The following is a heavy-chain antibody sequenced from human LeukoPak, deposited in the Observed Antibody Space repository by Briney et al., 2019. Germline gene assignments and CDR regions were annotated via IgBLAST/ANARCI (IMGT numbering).Heavy chain of an antibody. CDR2: INKDGSEK. V-gene: IGHV3-7*01. CDR1: GFTFSSYW. D-gene: IGHD2-15*01. CDR3: ARRYCSGGSCYSVDY. Sequence: GGSLRLSCAASGFTFSSYWMSWVRQAPGKGLEWVANINKDGSEKYYVGSVKGRFTISRDYARNSLYLQMNSLRAEDTAVYYCARRYCSGGSCYSVDYWGQGTLVTVSS. J-gene: IGHJ4*02.